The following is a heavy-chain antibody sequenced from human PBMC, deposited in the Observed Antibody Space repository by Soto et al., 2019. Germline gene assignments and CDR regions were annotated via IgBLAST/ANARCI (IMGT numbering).Heavy chain of an antibody. D-gene: IGHD6-19*01. CDR2: IWYDGSNK. Sequence: QVQLVESGGGVVQPGRSLRLSCAASGFTFSSYGMHWVRQAPGKGLEWVAVIWYDGSNKYYADSVKGRFTISRDNSKNTLHLQMNSLRAEDTAVYYCARDAYSSGWYADYWGQGTLVTVSS. J-gene: IGHJ4*02. CDR3: ARDAYSSGWYADY. CDR1: GFTFSSYG. V-gene: IGHV3-33*01.